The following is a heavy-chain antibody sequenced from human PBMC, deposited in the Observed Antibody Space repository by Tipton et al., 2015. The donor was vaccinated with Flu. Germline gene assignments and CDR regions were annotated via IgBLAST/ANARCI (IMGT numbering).Heavy chain of an antibody. CDR2: IYPGDSDT. Sequence: VQLVQSGAEVKKPGESLKISCKGSGYSFTSYWIGWVRQMPGKGLEWMGIIYPGDSDTRYSPSFQGQVTISADKSISTAYLQWSSLKASDTAMYYCARHQGYYDFWSGYYQYNWFDPWGQGTLVTVSS. CDR1: GYSFTSYW. J-gene: IGHJ5*02. CDR3: ARHQGYYDFWSGYYQYNWFDP. D-gene: IGHD3-3*01. V-gene: IGHV5-51*01.